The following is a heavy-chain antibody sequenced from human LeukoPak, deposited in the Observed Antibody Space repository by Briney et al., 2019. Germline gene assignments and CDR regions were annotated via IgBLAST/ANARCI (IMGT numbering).Heavy chain of an antibody. D-gene: IGHD4-17*01. CDR2: ISEGVGNT. CDR3: AKREKGTTGRFFDY. CDR1: GFTFTNNA. Sequence: AGSLRLSCAASGFTFTNNAMTWVRQAPGEGLEWVSGISEGVGNTYYADSVKGRFTISRDHSKNTLYLQMNSLGAEDTALYYCAKREKGTTGRFFDYWGQGTLVTVSS. V-gene: IGHV3-23*01. J-gene: IGHJ4*02.